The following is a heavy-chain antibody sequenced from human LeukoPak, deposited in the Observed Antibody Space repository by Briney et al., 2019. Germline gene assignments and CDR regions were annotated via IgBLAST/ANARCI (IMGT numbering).Heavy chain of an antibody. CDR3: ARGGSHNAVDY. V-gene: IGHV3-21*01. CDR1: GFTFSSYS. CDR2: ISSGSTYI. D-gene: IGHD1-26*01. J-gene: IGHJ4*02. Sequence: PGGSLRLSCTASGFTFSSYSMSWVRQAPGKGLEWVSCISSGSTYINNADSVKGRFTISRDSAKNSLYLQMNSLRAEDTAVYYCARGGSHNAVDYWGQGTLVTVSS.